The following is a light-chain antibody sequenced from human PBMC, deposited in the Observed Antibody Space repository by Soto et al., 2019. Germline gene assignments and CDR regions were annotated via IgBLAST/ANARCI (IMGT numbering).Light chain of an antibody. V-gene: IGKV3-20*01. Sequence: EIVLTQSPGTLSLSPGERATLSCRASLSVTSSYLAWYQHKRGQAPRLLIYGASNRATGIPDRFSGSGSGTDFTLTISRLEPEDFAVYYCQQFGSSPPWTFGQGTKVEIK. CDR3: QQFGSSPPWT. CDR2: GAS. CDR1: LSVTSSY. J-gene: IGKJ1*01.